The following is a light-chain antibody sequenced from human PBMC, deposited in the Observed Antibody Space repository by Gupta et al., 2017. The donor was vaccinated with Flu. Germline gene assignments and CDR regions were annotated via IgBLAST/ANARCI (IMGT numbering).Light chain of an antibody. CDR1: QSLVYSDGNTY. V-gene: IGKV2-30*01. CDR3: MQGSRWPWA. CDR2: QVS. Sequence: DVVMTQSPLSLPVTLGQPASISCRSSQSLVYSDGNTYLHWFQQRPGQSPRRLIYQVSHRESGVPDRFSGSGSGTDFILKISRVEAEDVGVYYYMQGSRWPWAFGQGTKVEIK. J-gene: IGKJ1*01.